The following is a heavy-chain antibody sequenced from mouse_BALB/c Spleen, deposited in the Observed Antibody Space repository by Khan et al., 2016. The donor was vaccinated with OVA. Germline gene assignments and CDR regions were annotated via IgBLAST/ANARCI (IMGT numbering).Heavy chain of an antibody. V-gene: IGHV1-20*02. CDR3: ARTYGGDFDY. CDR2: INPHIGET. Sequence: VRLQQSGPELVKPGASVKISCKASGYSFTGYFMNWVMQSHGKSLEWIGRINPHIGETFYNQKFRDKATLTVDESSSPAHVELRSLASEDSAVYYCARTYGGDFDYWGQGTTLTVSS. D-gene: IGHD1-1*02. J-gene: IGHJ2*01. CDR1: GYSFTGYF.